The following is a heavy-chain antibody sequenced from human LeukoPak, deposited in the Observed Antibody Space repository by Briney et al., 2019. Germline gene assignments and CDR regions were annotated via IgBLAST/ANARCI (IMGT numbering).Heavy chain of an antibody. Sequence: PGGSLRLSCAASEFTFSSYAMSWVRQAPGKGLEWVAVISYDGSNKYYADSVKGRFTISRDNSKNTLYLQMNSLRAEDTAVYYCARDSHYYFDYWGQGTLVTVSS. J-gene: IGHJ4*02. V-gene: IGHV3-30-3*01. CDR1: EFTFSSYA. CDR2: ISYDGSNK. CDR3: ARDSHYYFDY.